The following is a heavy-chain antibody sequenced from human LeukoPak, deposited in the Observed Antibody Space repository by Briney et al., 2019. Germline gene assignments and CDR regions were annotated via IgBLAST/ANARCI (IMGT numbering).Heavy chain of an antibody. CDR3: ARGYCSGGSCYRGEGFDY. CDR1: GFTFSSYG. Sequence: PGGSLRLSCAASGFTFSSYGMHWVRQAPGKGLEWVAVIWYDGSNKYYADSVKGRFTISRDNSKNTLYLQMNGLRAEDTAVYYCARGYCSGGSCYRGEGFDYWGQGTLVTVSS. V-gene: IGHV3-33*01. D-gene: IGHD2-15*01. CDR2: IWYDGSNK. J-gene: IGHJ4*02.